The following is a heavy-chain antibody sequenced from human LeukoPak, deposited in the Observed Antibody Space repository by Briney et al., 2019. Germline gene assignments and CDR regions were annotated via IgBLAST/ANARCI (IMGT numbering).Heavy chain of an antibody. V-gene: IGHV3-74*01. CDR1: GFTVTSNY. CDR2: INEDGSST. D-gene: IGHD3-10*01. Sequence: GGSLRLSCAASGFTVTSNYMSWVRQAPGKGLEWVSRINEDGSSTSYAEPVRGRFTISRDNAKNTLYLQMNSLRAEDAAVYYCTTDTFGARDSWGQGTLVTVSS. J-gene: IGHJ4*02. CDR3: TTDTFGARDS.